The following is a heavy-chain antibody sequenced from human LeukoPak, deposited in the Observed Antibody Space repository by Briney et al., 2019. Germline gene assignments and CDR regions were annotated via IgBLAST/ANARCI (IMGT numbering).Heavy chain of an antibody. CDR2: ISSSGSTI. D-gene: IGHD3-22*01. V-gene: IGHV3-48*03. Sequence: PGGSLRLSCAASGFTFSSYEMNWVRQAPGKGLEWVSYISSSGSTIYYADSVKGRFTISRDNAKNTLYLQMNSLRAEDTAVYYCAKDLYDSSGYYYDAFGIWGQGTMVTVSS. CDR3: AKDLYDSSGYYYDAFGI. CDR1: GFTFSSYE. J-gene: IGHJ3*02.